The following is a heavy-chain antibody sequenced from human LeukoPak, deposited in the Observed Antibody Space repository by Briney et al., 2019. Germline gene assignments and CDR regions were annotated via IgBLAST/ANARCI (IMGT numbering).Heavy chain of an antibody. CDR2: ISGSGGST. CDR3: AKEQYYYDSSGYYSYWYFDL. J-gene: IGHJ2*01. D-gene: IGHD3-22*01. CDR1: GFTLSSYA. V-gene: IGHV3-23*01. Sequence: PGGSLRLSCAASGFTLSSYAMSWVRQAPGKGLEWASAISGSGGSTYYADSVKGRFTISRDNSKNTLYLQMNSLRAEDTAVYYCAKEQYYYDSSGYYSYWYFDLWGRGTLVTVSS.